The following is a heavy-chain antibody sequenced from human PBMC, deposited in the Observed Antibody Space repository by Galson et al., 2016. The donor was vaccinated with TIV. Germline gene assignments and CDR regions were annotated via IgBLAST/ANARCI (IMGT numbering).Heavy chain of an antibody. V-gene: IGHV3-23*01. D-gene: IGHD6-13*01. Sequence: SLRLSCAASGFAFSTYAMNWVLQPPGKGLEWVSTIGPGNDVHYADSVNGRFTISRDNSKSTLFLQMNSLRAEDTAVYYCAKYVITIPVAGFDYWGQGALVTVSS. J-gene: IGHJ4*02. CDR2: IGPGNDV. CDR1: GFAFSTYA. CDR3: AKYVITIPVAGFDY.